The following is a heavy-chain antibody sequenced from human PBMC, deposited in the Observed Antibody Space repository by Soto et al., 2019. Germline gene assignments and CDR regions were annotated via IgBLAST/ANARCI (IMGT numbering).Heavy chain of an antibody. CDR1: GGTFSSYA. V-gene: IGHV1-69*13. Sequence: SVKVSCKASGGTFSSYAISWVRQAPGQGLEWMGGIIPIFGTANYAQKFQGRVTITADESTSTAYMELSSLRSEDTAVYYCARVRYDYVWGSYRYTEVYFDYWGQGTLVTVSS. CDR2: IIPIFGTA. CDR3: ARVRYDYVWGSYRYTEVYFDY. J-gene: IGHJ4*02. D-gene: IGHD3-16*02.